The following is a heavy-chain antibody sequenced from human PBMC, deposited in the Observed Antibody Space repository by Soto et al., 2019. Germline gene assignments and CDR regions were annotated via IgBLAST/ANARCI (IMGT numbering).Heavy chain of an antibody. CDR1: GCSISTNNW. J-gene: IGHJ6*02. CDR3: ARDRNCSSTRRPYYYYGMDV. D-gene: IGHD2-2*01. V-gene: IGHV4-4*02. CDR2: MYHSGTT. Sequence: LSLTCAVSGCSISTNNWWSWVRQPPGKGLEWIGEMYHSGTTNYNPPLKSRVTISVDKSKNHFALKLSSVTAADTAVYYCARDRNCSSTRRPYYYYGMDVGGQGTTVTVSS.